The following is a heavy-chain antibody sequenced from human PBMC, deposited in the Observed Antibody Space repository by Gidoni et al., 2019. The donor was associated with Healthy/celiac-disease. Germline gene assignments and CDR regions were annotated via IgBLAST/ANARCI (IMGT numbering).Heavy chain of an antibody. CDR3: ARDLLLREAAGTWYFDL. CDR2: IYHSGST. V-gene: IGHV4-38-2*02. CDR1: GYSISSGYY. D-gene: IGHD6-13*01. Sequence: QVQLQESGPGLVKPSETLSLPCTVSGYSISSGYYWGWIRQPPGKGLEWIGSIYHSGSTYYNPSLKSRVTISVDTSKNQFSLKLSSVTAADTAVYYCARDLLLREAAGTWYFDLWGRGTLVTVSS. J-gene: IGHJ2*01.